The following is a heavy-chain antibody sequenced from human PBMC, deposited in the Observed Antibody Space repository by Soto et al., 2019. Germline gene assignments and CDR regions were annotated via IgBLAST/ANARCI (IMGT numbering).Heavy chain of an antibody. D-gene: IGHD5-18*01. V-gene: IGHV3-21*01. CDR1: GFTFSDHS. Sequence: GGSLRLSCAGSGFTFSDHSMNWVRQAPGKGLEWVSSISTTGRYIYYADSMAGRFTISRDNAKNSVYLQINSLRGEDTAIYYCAAGTDTAMEQGADYWGQGTLVTVSS. J-gene: IGHJ4*02. CDR2: ISTTGRYI. CDR3: AAGTDTAMEQGADY.